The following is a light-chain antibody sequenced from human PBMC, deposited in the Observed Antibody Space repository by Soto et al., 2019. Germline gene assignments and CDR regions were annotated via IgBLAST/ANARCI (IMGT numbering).Light chain of an antibody. J-gene: IGKJ2*01. CDR3: QQYGNAPLYT. V-gene: IGKV3-20*01. Sequence: EIVLTQSPDTLSLSPGERATLSCRASQSVTSNYLAWYQHKPGQAPRLLIYDASSRATDIPDRFSGSGSGTDFTLTINRLKPEDFAVYYCQQYGNAPLYTFGQGTKLET. CDR2: DAS. CDR1: QSVTSNY.